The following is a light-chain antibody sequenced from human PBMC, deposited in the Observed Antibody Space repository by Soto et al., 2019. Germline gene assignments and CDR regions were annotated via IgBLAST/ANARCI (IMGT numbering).Light chain of an antibody. CDR3: CSYAGSSTYV. CDR2: EVS. CDR1: SSDVGSYNL. Sequence: QSALAHPASVSGSTGQSITISCTGTSSDVGSYNLVSWYQQHPGKAPKLMIYEVSKRPSGVSNRFSGSKSGNTASLTISGLQAEDEADYYCCSYAGSSTYVFGTGTKVTVL. J-gene: IGLJ1*01. V-gene: IGLV2-23*02.